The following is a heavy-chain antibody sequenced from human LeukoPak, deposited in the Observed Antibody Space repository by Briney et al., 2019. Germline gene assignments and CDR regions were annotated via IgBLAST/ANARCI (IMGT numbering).Heavy chain of an antibody. CDR2: INHSGST. CDR3: AGSIAARLDY. D-gene: IGHD6-6*01. Sequence: KPSETLSLTCAVYGGSFSGYYWSWIRQPPGKGLEWIGEINHSGSTNYNPSLKSRVTKSVDTSKNQFSLKLSSVTAADTAVYYCAGSIAARLDYWGQGTLVTVSS. V-gene: IGHV4-34*01. CDR1: GGSFSGYY. J-gene: IGHJ4*02.